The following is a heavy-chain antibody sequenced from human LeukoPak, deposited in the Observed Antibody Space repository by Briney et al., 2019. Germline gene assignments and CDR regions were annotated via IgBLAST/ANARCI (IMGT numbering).Heavy chain of an antibody. V-gene: IGHV1-46*01. Sequence: GASVKVPCKASGYTFTSYYMHWVRQAPGQGLEWMGIINPSGGSTSYAQKFQGRVTMTRDMSTSTVYMELSSLKSEDTAVYYCARVRDGYNDAYDIWGQGTMVTVSS. D-gene: IGHD5-24*01. CDR1: GYTFTSYY. CDR3: ARVRDGYNDAYDI. CDR2: INPSGGST. J-gene: IGHJ3*02.